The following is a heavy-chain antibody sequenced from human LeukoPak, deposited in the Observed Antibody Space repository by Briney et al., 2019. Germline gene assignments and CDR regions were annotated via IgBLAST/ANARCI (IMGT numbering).Heavy chain of an antibody. Sequence: PGGSLRLSCAASGFTFSSYGMRWVRQPPVKGLEWVALIRDDGSDKYYADSVKGRFTISRDTSKHTLFQQRNMTGAESADDYCVARPRGYSYPSALHSWGQGTLVPVSS. J-gene: IGHJ4*02. V-gene: IGHV3-30*02. CDR2: IRDDGSDK. CDR1: GFTFSSYG. D-gene: IGHD5-18*01. CDR3: ARPRGYSYPSALHS.